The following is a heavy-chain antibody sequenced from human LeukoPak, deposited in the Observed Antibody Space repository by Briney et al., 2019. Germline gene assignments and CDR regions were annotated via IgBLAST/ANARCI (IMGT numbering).Heavy chain of an antibody. Sequence: ASVKVSCKASGYTFTSYYTHWVRQAPGQGLEWMGIINPSGGSTSYAQKFQGRVTMTRDMSTSTVYMELSSLRSEDTAVYYCARDSPLGGVPDPWGQGTLVTVSS. V-gene: IGHV1-46*01. CDR1: GYTFTSYY. D-gene: IGHD3-16*01. CDR3: ARDSPLGGVPDP. CDR2: INPSGGST. J-gene: IGHJ5*02.